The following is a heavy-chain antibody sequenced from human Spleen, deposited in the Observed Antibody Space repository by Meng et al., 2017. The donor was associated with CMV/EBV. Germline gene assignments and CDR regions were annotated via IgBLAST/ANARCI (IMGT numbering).Heavy chain of an antibody. CDR2: INPKNGGT. D-gene: IGHD3-3*01. CDR1: GYTFSDYY. Sequence: ASVKVSCKTSGYTFSDYYIHWVRQAPGQGLEWLGWINPKNGGTNDAQRFQGRVTMTTDTSIDTAYMELTRLRSDDTAVYYCARVFLNYDFWSGFHFDYWGQGTLVTVSS. V-gene: IGHV1-2*02. J-gene: IGHJ4*02. CDR3: ARVFLNYDFWSGFHFDY.